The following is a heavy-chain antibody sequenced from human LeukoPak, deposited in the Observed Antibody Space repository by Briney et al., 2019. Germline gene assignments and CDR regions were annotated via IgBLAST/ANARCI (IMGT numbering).Heavy chain of an antibody. J-gene: IGHJ4*02. D-gene: IGHD2-15*01. CDR3: ARLGRGYFDY. CDR1: GGSISSYY. CDR2: IYYSGST. Sequence: SETLSLTCTVSGGSISSYYWSWIQQPPGKGLEWIEYIYYSGSTNYNPSLKSRVTISVDTSKNQFSLKLSSVTAADTAVYYCARLGRGYFDYWGQGTLVTVSS. V-gene: IGHV4-59*01.